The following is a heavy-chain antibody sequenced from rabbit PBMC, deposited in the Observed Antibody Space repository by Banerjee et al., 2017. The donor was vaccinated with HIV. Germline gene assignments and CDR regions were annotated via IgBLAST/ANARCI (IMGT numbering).Heavy chain of an antibody. D-gene: IGHD6-1*01. V-gene: IGHV1S40*01. J-gene: IGHJ4*01. Sequence: QSLEESGGDLVKPGASLTLTCTASGIDFSSTYWICWVRQAPGKGLEWIACIYTEGSSASIYYASWSTGRFTISTSSSTTVTLQMTSLTAADTATYFCARGCNGGGDGFALLGPGTLVPFS. CDR2: IYTEGSSASI. CDR1: GIDFSSTYW. CDR3: ARGCNGGGDGFAL.